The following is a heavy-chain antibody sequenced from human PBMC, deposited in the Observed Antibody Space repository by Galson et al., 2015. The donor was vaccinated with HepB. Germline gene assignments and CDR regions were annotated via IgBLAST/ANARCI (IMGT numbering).Heavy chain of an antibody. D-gene: IGHD4-17*01. CDR1: GFTFSSYG. V-gene: IGHV3-30*18. CDR3: AKDALAYGDYFYFDY. Sequence: SLRLSCAASGFTFSSYGMHWVRQAPGKGLEWVAVISYDGSNKYYADSVKGRFTISRDNSKNTLYLQMNSLRAEDTAVYYCAKDALAYGDYFYFDYWGQGTLVTVSS. J-gene: IGHJ4*02. CDR2: ISYDGSNK.